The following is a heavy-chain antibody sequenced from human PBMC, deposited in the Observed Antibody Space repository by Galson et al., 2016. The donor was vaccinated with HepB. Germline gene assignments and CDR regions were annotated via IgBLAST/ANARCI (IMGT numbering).Heavy chain of an antibody. J-gene: IGHJ4*02. D-gene: IGHD6-13*01. V-gene: IGHV3-53*01. Sequence: SLRLSCAASGFTVSNNYMSWVRQAPGKGLEWVSVIYSGGSTYYADSVKGRFTISRDNAKNSLYLQMNSLRDEDTAVYYCARAGSSWYFDYWGRGTLVTVSS. CDR1: GFTVSNNY. CDR2: IYSGGST. CDR3: ARAGSSWYFDY.